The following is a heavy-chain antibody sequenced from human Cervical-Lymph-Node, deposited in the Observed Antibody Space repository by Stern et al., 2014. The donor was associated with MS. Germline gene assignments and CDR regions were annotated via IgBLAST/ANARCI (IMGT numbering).Heavy chain of an antibody. J-gene: IGHJ6*02. V-gene: IGHV1-2*02. D-gene: IGHD3-3*01. CDR2: INPNTGGP. CDR1: GYIFTGYS. Sequence: QDQLVQSGAEVKKPGASVKVSCKTSGYIFTGYSIHWVRQAPGQGLEWMAWINPNTGGPKSAQKFQGRVTMSRDTSISTAYVELSSLTSDDTAVYYCARDQRGITIFGVVTDYYYLGMDVWGQGTTVTVSS. CDR3: ARDQRGITIFGVVTDYYYLGMDV.